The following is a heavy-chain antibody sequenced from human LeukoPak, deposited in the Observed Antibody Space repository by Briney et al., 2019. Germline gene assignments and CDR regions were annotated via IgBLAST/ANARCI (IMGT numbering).Heavy chain of an antibody. Sequence: ETLSLTCAVYGGSFSGYYWSWVRQAPGKGLEWVANIRQDGIEKNYVDSVKGRFTISRDNAKNSLFLQMNSLRAEDTAVYYCARGNWEPSDYWGQGTLVTVSS. V-gene: IGHV3-7*04. D-gene: IGHD1-14*01. J-gene: IGHJ4*02. CDR2: IRQDGIEK. CDR3: ARGNWEPSDY. CDR1: GGSFSGYY.